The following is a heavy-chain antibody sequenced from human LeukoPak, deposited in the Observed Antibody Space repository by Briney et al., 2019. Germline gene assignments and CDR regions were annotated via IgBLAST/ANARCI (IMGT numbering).Heavy chain of an antibody. CDR2: IIPIFGTA. Sequence: EASVKVSRKASGGTFSSYAISWVRQAPGQGLEWMGGIIPIFGTANYAQKFQGRVTITADESTSTAYMELSSLRSEDTAVYYCARDRWRTVVTPDDAFDIWGQGTMVTVSS. J-gene: IGHJ3*02. CDR1: GGTFSSYA. V-gene: IGHV1-69*13. CDR3: ARDRWRTVVTPDDAFDI. D-gene: IGHD4-23*01.